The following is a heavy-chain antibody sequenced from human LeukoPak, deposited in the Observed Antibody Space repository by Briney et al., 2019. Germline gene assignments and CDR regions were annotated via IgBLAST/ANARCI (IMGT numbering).Heavy chain of an antibody. J-gene: IGHJ4*02. Sequence: PSETLFLTCTVSGGSISSHYWSWIRQPAGKGLEWIGRIYTSGSTNYNPSLKSRVTMSVDTSKNQFSLKLSSVTAADTAVYYCARTAIRGVIDYWGQGTLVTVSS. CDR2: IYTSGST. V-gene: IGHV4-4*07. CDR3: ARTAIRGVIDY. D-gene: IGHD3-10*01. CDR1: GGSISSHY.